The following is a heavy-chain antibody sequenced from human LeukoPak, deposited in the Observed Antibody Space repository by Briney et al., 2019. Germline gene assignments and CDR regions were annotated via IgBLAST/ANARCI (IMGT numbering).Heavy chain of an antibody. CDR2: IRSKAYGGTI. J-gene: IGHJ4*02. Sequence: GGSLRLSCTASGFTFGDYAMTWVRQAPGKGLEWVGFIRSKAYGGTIEYAASVKGRFTISRDDSKSSAYLQMNSLKTEDTAVYYCIRGRVHLDYWGQGTLVTVSS. CDR3: IRGRVHLDY. CDR1: GFTFGDYA. V-gene: IGHV3-49*04.